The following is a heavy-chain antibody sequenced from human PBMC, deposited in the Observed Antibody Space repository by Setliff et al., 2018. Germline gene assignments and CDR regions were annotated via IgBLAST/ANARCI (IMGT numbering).Heavy chain of an antibody. CDR3: ARGAYSGYGA. CDR1: GFTFSTYW. V-gene: IGHV3-74*01. J-gene: IGHJ4*02. Sequence: GGSLRLSCAASGFTFSTYWMHWVRQAPGKGLVWVSRIDSVGINTNYADSVKGRFTISRDNAQNTLYLQMNSLRAEDTAVYYCARGAYSGYGAWGPGTLVTVSS. CDR2: IDSVGINT. D-gene: IGHD5-12*01.